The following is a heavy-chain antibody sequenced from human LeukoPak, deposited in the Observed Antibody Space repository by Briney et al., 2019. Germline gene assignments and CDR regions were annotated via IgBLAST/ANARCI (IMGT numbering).Heavy chain of an antibody. CDR3: ARRGYYDSSGYLFDY. J-gene: IGHJ4*02. Sequence: GGSLRLSCAASGFTFSSYEMNWARRARGKGLEWVSYISTSGSTIYHADSVKGRFTISRDNAQNSLFLQMNSLRAEDTAVYYCARRGYYDSSGYLFDYWGQGTLVTVSS. CDR2: ISTSGSTI. CDR1: GFTFSSYE. D-gene: IGHD3-22*01. V-gene: IGHV3-48*03.